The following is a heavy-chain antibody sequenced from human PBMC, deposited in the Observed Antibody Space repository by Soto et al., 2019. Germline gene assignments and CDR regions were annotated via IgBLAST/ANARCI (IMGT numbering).Heavy chain of an antibody. CDR3: ARGRIAAAAIYYYDGMSV. CDR2: SNHSGST. CDR1: GGSFSGYY. Sequence: PSENLSLTCAVYGGSFSGYYWSWIRQPPGKGLEWIGESNHSGSTNYNPSLKSRVTISVDTSKNQLSLKLSSVTAADTAVYFCARGRIAAAAIYYYDGMSVWGQWSMVT. D-gene: IGHD6-25*01. V-gene: IGHV4-34*01. J-gene: IGHJ6*02.